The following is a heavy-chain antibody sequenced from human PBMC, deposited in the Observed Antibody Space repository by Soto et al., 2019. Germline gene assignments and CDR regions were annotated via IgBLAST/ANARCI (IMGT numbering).Heavy chain of an antibody. CDR1: GYTFTSYA. V-gene: IGHV1-3*01. CDR2: INAGNGNT. J-gene: IGHJ6*02. Sequence: GASVKVSCKASGYTFTSYAMHWVRQAPGQRLEWMGWINAGNGNTKYSQKFQGRVTITRDTSASTAYMELSSLRSEDTAVYYCARVGSPGQHWLVRAQLNYYYGMDVWGQGTAVTVTS. CDR3: ARVGSPGQHWLVRAQLNYYYGMDV. D-gene: IGHD6-19*01.